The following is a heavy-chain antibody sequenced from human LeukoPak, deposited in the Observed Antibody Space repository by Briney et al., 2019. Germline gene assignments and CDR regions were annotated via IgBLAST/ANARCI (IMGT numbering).Heavy chain of an antibody. V-gene: IGHV3-66*02. Sequence: GGSLRLSCAASGFTVSSNYMTWVRQAPGKGLEWVSVIYSGGSTYYADSVKGRFTISRDNSKNTLYLQMNSLRAEDTAVYYCARVSSSSYYYYGMDVWGQGTTATVSS. J-gene: IGHJ6*02. CDR2: IYSGGST. CDR3: ARVSSSSYYYYGMDV. CDR1: GFTVSSNY. D-gene: IGHD6-6*01.